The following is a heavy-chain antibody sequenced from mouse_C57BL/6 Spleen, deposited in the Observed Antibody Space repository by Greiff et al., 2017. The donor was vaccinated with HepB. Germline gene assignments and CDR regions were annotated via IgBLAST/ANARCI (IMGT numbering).Heavy chain of an antibody. Sequence: QVQLQQPGAELVRPGTSVKLSCKASGYTFTSYWMHWVKQRPGQGLEWIGVIDPSDSYTNYNQKFKGKATLTVDTSSSTAYMQLSSLTSEDSAAYYCAREGKGVYAMDYWGQGTSVTVSS. CDR1: GYTFTSYW. V-gene: IGHV1-59*01. CDR2: IDPSDSYT. J-gene: IGHJ4*01. CDR3: AREGKGVYAMDY.